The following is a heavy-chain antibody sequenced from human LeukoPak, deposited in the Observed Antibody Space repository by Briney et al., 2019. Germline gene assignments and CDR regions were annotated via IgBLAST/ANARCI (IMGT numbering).Heavy chain of an antibody. Sequence: KPGGSLRLSCAASGFTFSSYSMNWVRQAPGKGLEWVSSISSSSSYIYYADSVKGRFTISRDNAKNSLYLQMNSLRAEDTAVYYCAKDQLAYCGGDCYSAPWGQGTLVTVSS. CDR3: AKDQLAYCGGDCYSAP. CDR1: GFTFSSYS. CDR2: ISSSSSYI. D-gene: IGHD2-21*02. V-gene: IGHV3-21*01. J-gene: IGHJ5*02.